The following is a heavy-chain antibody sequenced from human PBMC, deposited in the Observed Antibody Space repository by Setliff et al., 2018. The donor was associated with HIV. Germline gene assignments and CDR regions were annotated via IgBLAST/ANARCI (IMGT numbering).Heavy chain of an antibody. CDR3: ARGSRQLTIFGVVFKTNYYFMDV. J-gene: IGHJ6*03. CDR1: GYSINTAYY. V-gene: IGHV4-38-2*02. D-gene: IGHD3-3*01. Sequence: SETLSLTCSVSGYSINTAYYWGWIRQSPGKGLEWIGGFHHSGSTHYNPSLKSRVTISVDTSKSQFSLKLSSVTAADTAVYYCARGSRQLTIFGVVFKTNYYFMDVWGKGTAVTVSS. CDR2: FHHSGST.